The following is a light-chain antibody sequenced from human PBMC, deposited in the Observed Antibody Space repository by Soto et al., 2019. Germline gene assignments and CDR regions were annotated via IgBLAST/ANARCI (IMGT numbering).Light chain of an antibody. CDR1: NSDVGGYNY. J-gene: IGLJ1*01. Sequence: QSALTQPRSVSGSPGQSVTISCTGTNSDVGGYNYVSWYQQYPGKAPKLMVFEVSNRPSGVSYRFSGSKSGNTASLTISGLQAEDEADYFCSSYSISTAYLFGTGTKVTVL. CDR3: SSYSISTAYL. V-gene: IGLV2-14*01. CDR2: EVS.